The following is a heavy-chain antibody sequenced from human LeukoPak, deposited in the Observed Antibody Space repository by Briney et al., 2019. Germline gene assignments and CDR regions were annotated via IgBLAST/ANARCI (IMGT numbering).Heavy chain of an antibody. V-gene: IGHV4-38-2*02. Sequence: SETLSLTCTVSGYSISSGYYWSWIRQPPGKELEWIGEINHSGSTNYNPSLKSRVTISVDTSKNQFSLKLSSVTAAETAVYYCARALRDSSSSYWGQGTLVTVSS. CDR1: GYSISSGYY. CDR3: ARALRDSSSSY. D-gene: IGHD6-13*01. J-gene: IGHJ4*02. CDR2: INHSGST.